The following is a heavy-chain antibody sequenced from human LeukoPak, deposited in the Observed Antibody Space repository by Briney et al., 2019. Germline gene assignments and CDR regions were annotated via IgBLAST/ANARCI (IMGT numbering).Heavy chain of an antibody. CDR3: ARGLSITFVRGGD. V-gene: IGHV4-30-4*01. CDR2: IFSRGSI. CDR1: GDSISSGDYY. Sequence: SQTLSLTCTVSGDSISSGDYYWSWVRQPPGKGLEWIGYIFSRGSIYYNPSLKSRVTISVDKSKNQFFLKLSSVTAADTAVYYCARGLSITFVRGGDWGQGTLVTVPS. J-gene: IGHJ4*02. D-gene: IGHD3-10*01.